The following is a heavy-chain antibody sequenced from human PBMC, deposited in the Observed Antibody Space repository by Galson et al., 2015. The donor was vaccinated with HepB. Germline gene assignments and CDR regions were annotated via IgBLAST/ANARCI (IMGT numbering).Heavy chain of an antibody. D-gene: IGHD6-19*01. Sequence: SLRLSCAASGFTSTNYGVNWVRQAPGKGLEWVSGMTGSGSSLSYADSVKGRFTIYRDNSRTTFYLQMNYLRVEDTALYYCARGEYGNGWNPWGQGTLVSVSS. CDR1: GFTSTNYG. CDR3: ARGEYGNGWNP. CDR2: MTGSGSSL. V-gene: IGHV3-23*01. J-gene: IGHJ5*02.